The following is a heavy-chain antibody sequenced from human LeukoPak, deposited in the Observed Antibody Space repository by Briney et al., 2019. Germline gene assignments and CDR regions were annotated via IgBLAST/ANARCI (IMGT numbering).Heavy chain of an antibody. CDR1: GYSFTSYW. D-gene: IGHD6-6*01. Sequence: GESLKISWKGSGYSFTSYWIGWVRQIPGKGLGWLGIIYPGDSDTRYRTSFQGQVTISPDKSISTAYLQWSSLKASDTAMYYCARRVVRGDYFDYWGQGTLVTVSS. CDR2: IYPGDSDT. CDR3: ARRVVRGDYFDY. J-gene: IGHJ4*02. V-gene: IGHV5-51*01.